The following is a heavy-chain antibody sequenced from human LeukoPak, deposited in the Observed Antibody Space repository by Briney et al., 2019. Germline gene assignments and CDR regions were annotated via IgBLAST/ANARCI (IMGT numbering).Heavy chain of an antibody. Sequence: PGGSLRLSCAASGFTVSSNYMSWVRQAPGKGLEWVSVIYSGGSTYYADSVKGRFTISRDNSKNTLYLQMNSLRAEDTAVYYCARGNRVWFGDLSYYYYIDVQGKGTTVTVSS. CDR2: IYSGGST. CDR3: ARGNRVWFGDLSYYYYIDV. V-gene: IGHV3-53*01. CDR1: GFTVSSNY. J-gene: IGHJ6*03. D-gene: IGHD3-10*01.